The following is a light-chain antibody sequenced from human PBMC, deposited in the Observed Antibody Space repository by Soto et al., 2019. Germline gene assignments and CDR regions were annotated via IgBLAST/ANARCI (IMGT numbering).Light chain of an antibody. V-gene: IGKV3-11*01. CDR2: DAS. Sequence: EIVLAQSPATLSLSPGERATLSCRASQSVSIYLAWYQQKPGQAPRLLIYDASNRATGIPARFSGSGSGTDFTLTISSLEPEDSAVYYCHQRQSWPRTFGQGTK. CDR3: HQRQSWPRT. CDR1: QSVSIY. J-gene: IGKJ1*01.